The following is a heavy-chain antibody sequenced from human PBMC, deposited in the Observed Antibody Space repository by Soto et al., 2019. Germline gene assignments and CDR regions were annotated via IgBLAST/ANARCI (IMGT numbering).Heavy chain of an antibody. V-gene: IGHV3-21*01. CDR2: ISSSSSYI. CDR3: ALMGLWYFDY. J-gene: IGHJ4*02. D-gene: IGHD3-16*01. Sequence: EVQLVESGGGLVKPGGSLRLSCAASGFTFSSYSMNWVPQAPGKGLEWVSSISSSSSYIYYADSVKGRFTISRDNAKNSLYLQMNSLRAEDTAVYYCALMGLWYFDYWGQGTLVTVSS. CDR1: GFTFSSYS.